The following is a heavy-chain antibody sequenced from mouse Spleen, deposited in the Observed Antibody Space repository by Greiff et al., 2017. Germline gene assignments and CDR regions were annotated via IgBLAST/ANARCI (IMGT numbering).Heavy chain of an antibody. Sequence: QVQLQQSGAELARPGASVKLSCKASGYTFTSYGISWVKQRTGQGLEWIGEIYPRSGNTYYNEKFKGKATLTADKSSSTAYMELRSLTSEDSAVYFCARRDSSGYWFAYWGQGTLVTVSA. V-gene: IGHV1-81*01. D-gene: IGHD3-2*01. CDR3: ARRDSSGYWFAY. CDR1: GYTFTSYG. J-gene: IGHJ3*01. CDR2: IYPRSGNT.